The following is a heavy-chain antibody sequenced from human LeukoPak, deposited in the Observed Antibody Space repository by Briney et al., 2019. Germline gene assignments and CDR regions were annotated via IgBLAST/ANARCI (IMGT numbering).Heavy chain of an antibody. CDR3: AKDMGLQWPDGMDV. D-gene: IGHD4-11*01. J-gene: IGHJ6*02. CDR1: GFTFDDYA. V-gene: IGHV3-9*01. Sequence: GGSLRLSCAASGFTFDDYAMHWVRQAPGKGLEWVSGISWNSGSIGYADSVKGRFTISRDNAKNSLYLQMNSLRAEDTALYYCAKDMGLQWPDGMDVWGQGTTVTVSS. CDR2: ISWNSGSI.